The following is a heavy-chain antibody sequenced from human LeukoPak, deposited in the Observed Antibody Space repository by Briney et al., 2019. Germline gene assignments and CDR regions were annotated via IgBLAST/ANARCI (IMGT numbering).Heavy chain of an antibody. V-gene: IGHV1-18*01. CDR3: ARDPGGWYSPDY. J-gene: IGHJ4*02. D-gene: IGHD6-19*01. CDR1: GYTFTSYG. Sequence: ASVKVSCKASGYTFTSYGISWVRQAPEQGLEWMGWISAYNGNTNYAQNLQGRVTMTTDTSTSTAYMELRSLRSEDTAVYYCARDPGGWYSPDYWGQGTLVTVSS. CDR2: ISAYNGNT.